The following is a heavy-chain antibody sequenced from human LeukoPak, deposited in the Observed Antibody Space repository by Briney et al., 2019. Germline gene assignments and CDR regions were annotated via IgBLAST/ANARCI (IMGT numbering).Heavy chain of an antibody. D-gene: IGHD2-15*01. CDR2: MNPNSGNT. CDR3: ARANIYCSGGSCYSDWFDP. V-gene: IGHV1-8*01. CDR1: GYTFTSYD. J-gene: IGHJ5*02. Sequence: ASVKVSCKASGYTFTSYDINWVRQATGQGLEWMGWMNPNSGNTGYAQKSQGRVTMTRNTSISTAYMELSSLRSEDAAVYYCARANIYCSGGSCYSDWFDPWGQGTLVTVSS.